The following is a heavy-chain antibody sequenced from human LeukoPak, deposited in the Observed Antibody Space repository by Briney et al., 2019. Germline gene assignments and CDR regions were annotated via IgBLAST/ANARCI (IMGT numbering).Heavy chain of an antibody. V-gene: IGHV3-7*01. J-gene: IGHJ4*02. CDR1: GFTFSSYW. CDR2: IKQDGSEK. Sequence: GGSLRLSCAASGFTFSSYWMSWVRQAPGKGLEWVANIKQDGSEKYYVDSVKGRFTISRDNAKNSLSLQMNSLRAEDTAVYYCARGGGSGRFGFAFDCWGQGTLVTVSS. D-gene: IGHD6-19*01. CDR3: ARGGGSGRFGFAFDC.